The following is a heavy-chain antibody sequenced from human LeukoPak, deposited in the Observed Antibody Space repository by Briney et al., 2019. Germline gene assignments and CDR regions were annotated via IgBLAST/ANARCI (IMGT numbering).Heavy chain of an antibody. CDR3: ARAGGYDFWSGYYDRGFDP. CDR1: GGSISSYY. Sequence: SDTVSLTCTVSGGSISSYYWSWIRQPPGKGLEWIGYIYYSGSTNYNPSLKSRVTISVDTSKNQFSLKLSSVTAADTAVYYCARAGGYDFWSGYYDRGFDPWGQGTLVTVSS. V-gene: IGHV4-59*07. CDR2: IYYSGST. D-gene: IGHD3-3*01. J-gene: IGHJ5*02.